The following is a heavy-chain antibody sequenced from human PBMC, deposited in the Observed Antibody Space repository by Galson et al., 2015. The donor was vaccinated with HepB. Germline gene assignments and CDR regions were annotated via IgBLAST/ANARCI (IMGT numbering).Heavy chain of an antibody. CDR1: GATMSSYY. V-gene: IGHV4-59*01. Sequence: TLSLTCSVSGATMSSYYWSWLRPPPGKGLEWIGYIYYSGRTNYNPSLKSRVTISVDTSQNQFSLRLSSVTAADTAVYYCARVLWGDVDGYQADYSYYGMDVWGQGTTVTVSS. J-gene: IGHJ6*02. CDR2: IYYSGRT. D-gene: IGHD2-21*01. CDR3: ARVLWGDVDGYQADYSYYGMDV.